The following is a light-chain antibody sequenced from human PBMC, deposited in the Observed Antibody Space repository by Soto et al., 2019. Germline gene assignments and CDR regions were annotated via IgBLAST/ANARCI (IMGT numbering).Light chain of an antibody. CDR2: DAS. Sequence: EIVLTQSPATLSLSPGERATLSCRASQSVSSYLAWYQQKPGQAPRLLIYDASNRATGIPARFSGSGSGTDFTLTISSLEPEDFSVYYCQQRSNWRFTFGPGTKVDLK. CDR1: QSVSSY. J-gene: IGKJ3*01. V-gene: IGKV3-11*01. CDR3: QQRSNWRFT.